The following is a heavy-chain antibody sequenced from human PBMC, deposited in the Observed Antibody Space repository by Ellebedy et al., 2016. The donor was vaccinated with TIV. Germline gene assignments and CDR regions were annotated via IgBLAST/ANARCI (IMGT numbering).Heavy chain of an antibody. CDR1: GFTFNNYA. V-gene: IGHV3-33*01. CDR2: IWFDGSNK. D-gene: IGHD4-23*01. Sequence: GESLKISCAASGFTFNNYAMHWVRQAPGKGLEWVAVIWFDGSNKYYADSVKGRFSISRDKSKNTLYLQMNSLRAEDTAVYFCARPAVLRWAHGVDVWGQGTTVIVSS. CDR3: ARPAVLRWAHGVDV. J-gene: IGHJ6*02.